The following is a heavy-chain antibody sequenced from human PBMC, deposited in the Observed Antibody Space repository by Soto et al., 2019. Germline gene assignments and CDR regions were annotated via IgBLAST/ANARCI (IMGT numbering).Heavy chain of an antibody. V-gene: IGHV1-69*06. CDR2: IIPIFGTA. CDR1: GGTFSSYA. J-gene: IGHJ6*02. CDR3: ARAPIVVVPAAKSRYYYGMDV. D-gene: IGHD2-2*01. Sequence: ASVKVSCKASGGTFSSYAISWVRQAPGQGLEWMGGIIPIFGTANYAQKFQGRVTITADKSTSTAYMELSSLRSEDTAVYYCARAPIVVVPAAKSRYYYGMDVWGQGTTVTVSS.